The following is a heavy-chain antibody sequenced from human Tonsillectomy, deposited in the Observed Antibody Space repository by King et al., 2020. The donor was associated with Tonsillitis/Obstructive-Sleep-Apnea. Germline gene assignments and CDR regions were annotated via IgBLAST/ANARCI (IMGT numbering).Heavy chain of an antibody. CDR1: GFTVSSNY. Sequence: VQLVESGGGLVQPGGSLRLSCAASGFTVSSNYMSWVRQAPGKGLEWVSVIYSGGSTYYADSVKGRFTISRDNSKNTLYLQMNSLRAEDTAVYYCARDALWFWEPMYYFDYWGQGTLVTVSS. CDR2: IYSGGST. J-gene: IGHJ4*02. V-gene: IGHV3-66*01. CDR3: ARDALWFWEPMYYFDY. D-gene: IGHD3-10*01.